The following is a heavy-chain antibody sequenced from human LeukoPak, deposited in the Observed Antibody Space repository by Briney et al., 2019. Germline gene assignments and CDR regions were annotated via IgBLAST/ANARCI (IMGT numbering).Heavy chain of an antibody. Sequence: GGSLRLSCAASGFTFSNYGINWVRQAPGKGLEWVSYISSSSSTIHYADSAQGRFTISRDNAKNSLYLQMNSLRAEDTAVYYRARVRGDYLAFDIWGQGTMAIVSS. D-gene: IGHD4-17*01. CDR3: ARVRGDYLAFDI. V-gene: IGHV3-48*01. J-gene: IGHJ3*02. CDR1: GFTFSNYG. CDR2: ISSSSSTI.